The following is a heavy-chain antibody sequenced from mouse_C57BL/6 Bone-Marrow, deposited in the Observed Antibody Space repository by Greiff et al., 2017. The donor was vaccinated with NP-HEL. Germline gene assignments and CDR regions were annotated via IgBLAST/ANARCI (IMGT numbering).Heavy chain of an antibody. CDR1: GYTFTDYY. Sequence: VQLQQSGPVLVKPGASVKMSCKASGYTFTDYYMNWVKQSHGKSLEWIGVINPYNGGTSYNQQFKGKATLTVDKSSSTAYMELNSLTSEDSAVYYCARGLGRGFAYWGQGTLVTVSA. D-gene: IGHD4-1*01. V-gene: IGHV1-19*01. CDR3: ARGLGRGFAY. CDR2: INPYNGGT. J-gene: IGHJ3*01.